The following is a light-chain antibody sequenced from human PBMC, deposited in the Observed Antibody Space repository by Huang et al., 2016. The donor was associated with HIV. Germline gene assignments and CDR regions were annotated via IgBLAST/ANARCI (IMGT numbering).Light chain of an antibody. J-gene: IGKJ4*01. Sequence: EIEVTQSPATLSVSLGERVTFSCRASQSVSNNLACSQQQRGQAPKLLMDGSSTRAADVPAKFSGSGSGTDFTLTITSLQSEDVAIYYCQQYNHWPPAPTFGGGTKVEIK. V-gene: IGKV3-15*01. CDR1: QSVSNN. CDR2: GSS. CDR3: QQYNHWPPAPT.